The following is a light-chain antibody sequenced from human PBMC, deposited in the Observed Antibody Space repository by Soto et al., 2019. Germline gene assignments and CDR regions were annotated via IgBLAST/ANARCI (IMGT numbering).Light chain of an antibody. CDR3: QQYGSSGT. CDR2: GVS. V-gene: IGKV3-20*01. Sequence: EIVLTQSPGTLSLSRRERATLSWRASQSVSNNYLAWYQQKPGQAPRLLIYGVSNRATGIPDRFSGSGSGTDFTLTISRLEPEDFAVYYCQQYGSSGTFGQGTKVDIK. J-gene: IGKJ1*01. CDR1: QSVSNNY.